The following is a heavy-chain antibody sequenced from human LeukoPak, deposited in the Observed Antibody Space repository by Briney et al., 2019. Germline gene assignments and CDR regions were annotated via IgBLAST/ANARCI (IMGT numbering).Heavy chain of an antibody. Sequence: GGSLRLSCAASGFTFNYYTMTGVRQAPGKGRVWVSSITCYCNYIFYADLVKGRFTISRDNAQNSLFLELNSLRGEDTAVYYCARERNFYYFDYWGQGALVTVSS. J-gene: IGHJ4*02. CDR3: ARERNFYYFDY. D-gene: IGHD3-3*01. CDR1: GFTFNYYT. CDR2: ITCYCNYI. V-gene: IGHV3-21*01.